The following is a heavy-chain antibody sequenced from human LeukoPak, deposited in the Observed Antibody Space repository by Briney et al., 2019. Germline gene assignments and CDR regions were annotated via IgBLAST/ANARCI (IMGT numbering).Heavy chain of an antibody. J-gene: IGHJ3*02. CDR2: LVPMFGLE. CDR3: ARVRVTGSGSYPTIDAFDI. CDR1: GGTFRNYA. Sequence: SVKVSCKASGGTFRNYAINWVRQAPGQGLEWMGGLVPMFGLENYAQKFQDRLTITTDESWGTAHMELSSLRSEDTAVYYCARVRVTGSGSYPTIDAFDIWGQGTMVTVSS. D-gene: IGHD3-10*01. V-gene: IGHV1-69*05.